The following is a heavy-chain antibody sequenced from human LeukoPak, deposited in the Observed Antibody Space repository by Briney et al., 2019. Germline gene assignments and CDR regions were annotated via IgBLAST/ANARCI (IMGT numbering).Heavy chain of an antibody. CDR2: IYSGGST. D-gene: IGHD3-22*01. Sequence: GGSLRLSCAASGFTVSSNYMSWVRQAPGKGLEWVSVIYSGGSTYYADSVKGRFTISRDNSKNTLYLQMNSLRAEDTAVYYCARSDLYDSTFDYWGQGTLVTVSS. CDR3: ARSDLYDSTFDY. J-gene: IGHJ4*02. CDR1: GFTVSSNY. V-gene: IGHV3-66*01.